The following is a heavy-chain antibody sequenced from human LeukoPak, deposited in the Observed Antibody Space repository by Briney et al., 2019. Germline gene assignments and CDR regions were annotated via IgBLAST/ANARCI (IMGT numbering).Heavy chain of an antibody. CDR1: GFTFSSYA. D-gene: IGHD3-10*01. V-gene: IGHV3-30*04. CDR3: ARAIMVRGVRLFDY. J-gene: IGHJ4*02. Sequence: GGSLRLSCAASGFTFSSYAMHWVRQAPGKGLEWVAVISYDGSNKYYADSVKGRFTISRDNSKNTLYLQMNSLRAEDTAVYYCARAIMVRGVRLFDYWGQGTLVTVSS. CDR2: ISYDGSNK.